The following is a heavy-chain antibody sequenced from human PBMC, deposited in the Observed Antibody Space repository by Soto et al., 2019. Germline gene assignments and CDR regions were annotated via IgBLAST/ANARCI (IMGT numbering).Heavy chain of an antibody. CDR3: ARAVNADAFDI. V-gene: IGHV1-8*01. Sequence: ASVKVSCKASGYAFTRYDINCVRQATGQGLEWMGWMNPNSGNTGYAQRFQGRVTMTRDSSISTAYMEVSSLRFEDTAVYYCARAVNADAFDIWGQGTMVTV. D-gene: IGHD3-10*01. CDR1: GYAFTRYD. CDR2: MNPNSGNT. J-gene: IGHJ3*02.